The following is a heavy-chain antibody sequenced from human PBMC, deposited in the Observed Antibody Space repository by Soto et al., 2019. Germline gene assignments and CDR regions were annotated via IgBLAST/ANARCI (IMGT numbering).Heavy chain of an antibody. CDR3: ARHTPAISSSDH. D-gene: IGHD6-6*01. CDR2: IHHSGST. Sequence: SETLSLTCAFSGDSINGTNLWSWVPQPPGKGLQWIGEIHHSGSTNYNPSLKSRVTISVDTSKNQFSLKLSSVTAADTAVYYCARHTPAISSSDHWGQGTLVTVSS. V-gene: IGHV4-4*02. J-gene: IGHJ4*02. CDR1: GDSINGTNL.